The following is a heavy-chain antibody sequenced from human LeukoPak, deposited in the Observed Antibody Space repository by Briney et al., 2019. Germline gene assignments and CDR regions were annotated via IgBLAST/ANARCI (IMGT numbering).Heavy chain of an antibody. CDR3: ARGPPWSTLDY. CDR1: GFTFSSYE. V-gene: IGHV3-48*03. CDR2: ISSSGSTI. Sequence: GGSLRLSCAASGFTFSSYEMNWVRQAPGKGLEWVSYISSSGSTIYYADSVKGRFTISRDNAKNSLYLQMNSLRAEDTAVYYCARGPPWSTLDYWGQGTLVTVSS. D-gene: IGHD2-2*01. J-gene: IGHJ4*02.